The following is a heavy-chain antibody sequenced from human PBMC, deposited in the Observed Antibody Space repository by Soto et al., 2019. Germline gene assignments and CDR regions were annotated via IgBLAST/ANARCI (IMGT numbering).Heavy chain of an antibody. CDR3: ARGWFGDPNWFDP. V-gene: IGHV4-34*01. CDR1: GGSFSGYY. J-gene: IGHJ5*02. D-gene: IGHD3-10*01. CDR2: INHSGST. Sequence: SETLSLTCAVYGGSFSGYYWSWIRQPPGKGLEWIGEINHSGSTNYNPSLKSRVTISVDTSKNQFSLKLSSVTAADTAVYYCARGWFGDPNWFDPWGQGTLVTVS.